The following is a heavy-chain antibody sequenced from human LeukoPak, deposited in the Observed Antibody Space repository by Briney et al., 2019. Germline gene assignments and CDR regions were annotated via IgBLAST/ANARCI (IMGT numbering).Heavy chain of an antibody. Sequence: SETLSLTCTVSGGSISSLTYYWGWIRQPPGKGLEWIASIYYSGTTYYSPSLKSRVAISVNRSNNQFSLRLSSVTAADTAVYFCTGYSAGWSSGGGYWGQGTVVTVSS. CDR1: GGSISSLTYY. J-gene: IGHJ4*02. D-gene: IGHD6-19*01. V-gene: IGHV4-39*01. CDR3: TGYSAGWSSGGGY. CDR2: IYYSGTT.